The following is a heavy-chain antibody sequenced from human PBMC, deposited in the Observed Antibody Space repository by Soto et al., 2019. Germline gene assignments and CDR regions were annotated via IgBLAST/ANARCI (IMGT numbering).Heavy chain of an antibody. D-gene: IGHD3-10*01. CDR2: IYYSGST. V-gene: IGHV4-39*01. CDR3: ARHYYGSGSYSTPNWFDP. J-gene: IGHJ5*02. Sequence: KTSETLSLTCTVSGGSISSSNYYWAWIRQPPGKGLEWIGSIYYSGSTYYNPSLKSRVTISVDTSKNHFSLKLSSVTAADTAVYYCARHYYGSGSYSTPNWFDPWGQGTQVTVSS. CDR1: GGSISSSNYY.